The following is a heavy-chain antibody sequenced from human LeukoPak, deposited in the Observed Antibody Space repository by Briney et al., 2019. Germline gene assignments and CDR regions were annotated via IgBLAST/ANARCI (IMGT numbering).Heavy chain of an antibody. CDR1: GGSISSGGYY. V-gene: IGHV4-31*03. D-gene: IGHD3-3*01. Sequence: SQTLSLTCTVSGGSISSGGYYWSWIRQHPGKGLGWIGSIYYSGSTNCNPSLQGRVTISLDTSRNQFSLKLSSVTAADTAVYYCARSQTYYDFWSGYSGMDVWGQGTTVTVSS. J-gene: IGHJ6*02. CDR2: IYYSGST. CDR3: ARSQTYYDFWSGYSGMDV.